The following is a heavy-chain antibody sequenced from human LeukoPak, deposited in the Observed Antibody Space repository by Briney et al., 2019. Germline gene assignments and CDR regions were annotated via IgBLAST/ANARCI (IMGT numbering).Heavy chain of an antibody. Sequence: SETLSLTCFVSGGSISSYYWSWIRQPPGKGLEWIGYIYYSGSTNYNPSLKSRVTISVDTSKNQFSLKLSSVTAADTAVYYCASSPREREWFDPWGQGTLVTVSS. J-gene: IGHJ5*02. CDR2: IYYSGST. V-gene: IGHV4-59*01. D-gene: IGHD1-26*01. CDR1: GGSISSYY. CDR3: ASSPREREWFDP.